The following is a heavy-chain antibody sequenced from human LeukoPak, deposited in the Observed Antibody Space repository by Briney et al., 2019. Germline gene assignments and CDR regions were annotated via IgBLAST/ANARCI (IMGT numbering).Heavy chain of an antibody. CDR2: IYYSGST. Sequence: PSETLSRTCTVSGGSISSSSYYWGWIRQPPGKGREWIGSIYYSGSTYYNPSLKSRVTISVDTSKNQFSLKLSSVTAADTVVYYCARLQSRAARPSFDYWGQGTLVTVS. CDR3: ARLQSRAARPSFDY. V-gene: IGHV4-39*01. CDR1: GGSISSSSYY. D-gene: IGHD6-6*01. J-gene: IGHJ4*02.